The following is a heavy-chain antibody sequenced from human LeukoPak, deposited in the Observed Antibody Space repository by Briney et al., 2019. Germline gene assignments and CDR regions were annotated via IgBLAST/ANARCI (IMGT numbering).Heavy chain of an antibody. D-gene: IGHD3-16*01. Sequence: SQTLSLTCAISGDSVSSNSVAWNWLRQSPSRGLEWLGRTYYRSKWYYDYAASLESRIIINPDTSKNQFSLQLSSVTPEDTAVYYCARQLGAFDIWGQGTMVTVSS. J-gene: IGHJ3*02. V-gene: IGHV6-1*01. CDR2: TYYRSKWYY. CDR1: GDSVSSNSVA. CDR3: ARQLGAFDI.